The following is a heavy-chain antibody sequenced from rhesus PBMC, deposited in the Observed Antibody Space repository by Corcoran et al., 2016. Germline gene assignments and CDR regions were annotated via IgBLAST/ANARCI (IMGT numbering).Heavy chain of an antibody. CDR1: GVTFSSYG. Sequence: EVQLVESGGGLVQPGGSLRLSCAASGVTFSSYGMSWVRPARGKGLVWVSSISRTSSYLYYAESVRGRFTISRDNAKNSLSLQMNSLRAEDTAVYSCTSDPASNYGWYAFDFWGQGLRVTVSS. D-gene: IGHD4-23*01. CDR2: ISRTSSYL. V-gene: IGHV3S16*01. CDR3: TSDPASNYGWYAFDF. J-gene: IGHJ3*01.